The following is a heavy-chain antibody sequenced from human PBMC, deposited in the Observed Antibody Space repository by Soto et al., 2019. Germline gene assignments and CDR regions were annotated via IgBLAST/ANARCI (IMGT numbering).Heavy chain of an antibody. J-gene: IGHJ6*02. CDR2: IYYSGIT. D-gene: IGHD3-10*01. CDR3: ARPSHYYGSGSYLISAGMDV. CDR1: GVSISSYF. Sequence: SEPLSLTCSVSGVSISSYFWSWIRQPPGKGLEWIGYIYYSGITNYNPPLKSRVTISVDTSKNQFSLKLSSVTAADTAVYYCARPSHYYGSGSYLISAGMDVWGQGTTVTVSS. V-gene: IGHV4-59*08.